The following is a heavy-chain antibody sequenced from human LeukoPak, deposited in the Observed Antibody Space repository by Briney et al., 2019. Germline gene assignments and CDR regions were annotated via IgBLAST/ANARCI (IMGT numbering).Heavy chain of an antibody. CDR2: ITGNGGST. Sequence: PGGSLRLSCAASGFSFSSYPMHWVRQAPGKGLEYVSAITGNGGSTYYANSVKGRFTISRDNSKNTVYLQMGSLRAEDMAVYYCASSLSSGWYNDYWGQGILVTVSS. CDR1: GFSFSSYP. V-gene: IGHV3-64*01. D-gene: IGHD6-19*01. J-gene: IGHJ4*02. CDR3: ASSLSSGWYNDY.